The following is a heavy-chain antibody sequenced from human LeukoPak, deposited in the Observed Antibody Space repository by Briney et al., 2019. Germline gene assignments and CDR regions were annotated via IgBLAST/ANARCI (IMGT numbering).Heavy chain of an antibody. Sequence: ASVKVSCKASGYTFTGYYMHWVRQAPGRGLEWMGWINPNSGGTNYAQKFQGRVTMTRDTSISTAYMELSRLRSDDTAVYYCARDPVKPSITGTTVNWFDPWGQGTLVTVSS. CDR2: INPNSGGT. CDR1: GYTFTGYY. CDR3: ARDPVKPSITGTTVNWFDP. J-gene: IGHJ5*02. V-gene: IGHV1-2*02. D-gene: IGHD1-7*01.